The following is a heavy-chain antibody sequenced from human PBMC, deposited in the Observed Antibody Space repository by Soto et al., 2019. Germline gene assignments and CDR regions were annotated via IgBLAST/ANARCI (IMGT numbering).Heavy chain of an antibody. Sequence: SETLSLTCAVYGGSFSGYYWSWIRQPPGKGLEWIGEINHSGSTNYNPSLKSRVTISVDTSKNQFSLKLSSVTAADTAVYYCARGGYCSGGSCYYPTKKGNDYWGQGTLVTVSS. CDR3: ARGGYCSGGSCYYPTKKGNDY. J-gene: IGHJ4*02. CDR2: INHSGST. CDR1: GGSFSGYY. D-gene: IGHD2-15*01. V-gene: IGHV4-34*01.